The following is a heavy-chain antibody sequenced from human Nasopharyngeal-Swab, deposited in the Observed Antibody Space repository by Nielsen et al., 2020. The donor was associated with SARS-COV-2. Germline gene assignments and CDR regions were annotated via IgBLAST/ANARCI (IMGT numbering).Heavy chain of an antibody. CDR1: GYTLTNYY. J-gene: IGHJ4*02. V-gene: IGHV1-46*01. CDR3: ARSIIGLRDYGDYSVEFRTISHFDY. D-gene: IGHD4-17*01. CDR2: INPSGGST. Sequence: VSCKASGYTLTNYYMHWVRQAPGQGLEWMGIINPSGGSTNYAQGFQGRVTMTRDTSTNSVYMELSSLRSEDTAMYYCARSIIGLRDYGDYSVEFRTISHFDYWGQGTLVTVSS.